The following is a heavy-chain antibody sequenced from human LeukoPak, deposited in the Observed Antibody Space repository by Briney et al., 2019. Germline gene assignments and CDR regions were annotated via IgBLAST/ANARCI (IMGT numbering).Heavy chain of an antibody. V-gene: IGHV1-18*01. CDR1: GYTFTSYG. CDR3: ARDGIVVVPAATNWFDP. J-gene: IGHJ5*02. Sequence: ASVKVSCKASGYTFTSYGISWVRQAPGQGLEWMGWISAYNGNTNYAQKLQGRVTMTTDTSTGTAYMELRSLRSDDTAVYYCARDGIVVVPAATNWFDPWGQGTLVTVSS. CDR2: ISAYNGNT. D-gene: IGHD2-2*01.